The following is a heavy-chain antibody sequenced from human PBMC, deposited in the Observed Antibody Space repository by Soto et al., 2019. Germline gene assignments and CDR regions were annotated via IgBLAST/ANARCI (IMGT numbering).Heavy chain of an antibody. CDR3: ARDRIARAVDV. D-gene: IGHD2-21*01. V-gene: IGHV4-59*01. CDR2: IYYSGST. J-gene: IGHJ6*02. Sequence: LSLTCTVSGGSFSGYYWSWIRQAPGKGLEWIGYIYYSGSTSYNPSLKSRVTMSVDTSRNQFSLEVTSVTAADTAVYYCARDRIARAVDVRGQGSPGTVSS. CDR1: GGSFSGYY.